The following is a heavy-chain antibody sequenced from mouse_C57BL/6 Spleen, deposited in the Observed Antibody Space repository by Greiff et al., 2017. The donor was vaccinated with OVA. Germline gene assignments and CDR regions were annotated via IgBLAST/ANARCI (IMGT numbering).Heavy chain of an antibody. CDR1: GYSITSGYY. CDR3: ARGGWDVRAMDY. J-gene: IGHJ4*01. V-gene: IGHV3-6*01. D-gene: IGHD4-1*01. CDR2: ISYDGSN. Sequence: EVQRVESGPGLVKPSQSLSLTCSVTGYSITSGYYWNWIRQFPGNKLEWMGYISYDGSNNYNPSLKNRISITRDTSKNQFFLKLNSVTTEDTATYYCARGGWDVRAMDYWGQGTSVTVSS.